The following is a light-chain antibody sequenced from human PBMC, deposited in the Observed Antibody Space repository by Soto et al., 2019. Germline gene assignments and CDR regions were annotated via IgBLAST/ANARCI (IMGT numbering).Light chain of an antibody. CDR3: QQYNNWPPIT. Sequence: EIVMTQSPATLSVSPGEGVTLSCRASQRVSSNLAWYQQRPGQAPRLLIYGASTRATGIPARFSGSGSGTEFTLTISSLQSEDFVVYYCQQYNNWPPITFGQGTRLEIK. CDR2: GAS. V-gene: IGKV3-15*01. J-gene: IGKJ5*01. CDR1: QRVSSN.